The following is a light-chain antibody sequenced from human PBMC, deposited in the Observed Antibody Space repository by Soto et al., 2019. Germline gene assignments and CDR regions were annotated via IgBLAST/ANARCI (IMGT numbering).Light chain of an antibody. J-gene: IGKJ1*01. CDR3: QQLNSYPRT. Sequence: DIQLTQSPSFLSASVGVRVTITCRASQGISSYLAWYQQKPGKAPKLLIYAASILQSGVPSRFSGSGSGTEFTLTISSLQPEDFATYYCQQLNSYPRTFGRGTEVEIK. V-gene: IGKV1-9*01. CDR1: QGISSY. CDR2: AAS.